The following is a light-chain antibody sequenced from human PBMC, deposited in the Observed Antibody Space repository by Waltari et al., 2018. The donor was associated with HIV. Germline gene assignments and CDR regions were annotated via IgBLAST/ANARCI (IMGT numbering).Light chain of an antibody. Sequence: EIILSQSPLSLPATPGEPASISCRSNQSLLHSNGSNYLDWYLQRPGQPPRLLISVGSDQASGVPDRFSGSGSGTEFMLKISKVEAEDVGIYYCMQSLQTPWTFGQGTKVEVK. V-gene: IGKV2-28*01. CDR1: QSLLHSNGSNY. J-gene: IGKJ1*01. CDR3: MQSLQTPWT. CDR2: VGS.